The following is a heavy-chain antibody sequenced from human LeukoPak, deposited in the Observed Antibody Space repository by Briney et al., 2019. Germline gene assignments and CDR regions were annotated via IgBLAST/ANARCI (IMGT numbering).Heavy chain of an antibody. CDR1: GFTFGSYV. D-gene: IGHD3-22*01. V-gene: IGHV3-30*04. Sequence: GGSLRLSCAASGFTFGSYVMHWVRQAPGKGLEWVAVISYDGLNKYYADSVNGRFTISRDNSKNTLYLQMNSLRAEDTAVYYCAKSLRDSDYYYGNYWGQGTLVTVSS. J-gene: IGHJ4*02. CDR3: AKSLRDSDYYYGNY. CDR2: ISYDGLNK.